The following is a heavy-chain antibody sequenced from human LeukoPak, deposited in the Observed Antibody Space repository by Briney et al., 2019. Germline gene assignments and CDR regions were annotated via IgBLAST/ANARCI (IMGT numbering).Heavy chain of an antibody. CDR2: IDSGGST. D-gene: IGHD2-8*01. CDR3: ARANQFDY. V-gene: IGHV3-53*01. CDR1: GFSIRSNY. Sequence: PGGSLRLSCAASGFSIRSNYMSWVRQAPGKGLEWVSVIDSGGSTYYADSVKGRFTISRDNAKNSLYLQMNSLRDEDTAVYHCARANQFDYWGQGTLVTVSS. J-gene: IGHJ4*02.